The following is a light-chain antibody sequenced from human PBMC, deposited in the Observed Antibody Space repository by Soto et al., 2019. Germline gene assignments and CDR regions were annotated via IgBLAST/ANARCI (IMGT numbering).Light chain of an antibody. CDR2: AAS. Sequence: EIVLTQSPGTLSLSPGERATLSCRASQSISSSYLAWYQQKPGQAPRLLIYAASSRATGIPDRFSGSGSGTDFTLTISRLEPEDFAVYSCQQYGNSSYTFGQGTQLEIK. J-gene: IGKJ2*01. CDR1: QSISSSY. CDR3: QQYGNSSYT. V-gene: IGKV3-20*01.